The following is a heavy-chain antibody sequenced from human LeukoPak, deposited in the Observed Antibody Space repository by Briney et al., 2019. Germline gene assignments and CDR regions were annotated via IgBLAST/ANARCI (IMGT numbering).Heavy chain of an antibody. CDR1: GFTFSSYW. D-gene: IGHD3-3*01. CDR2: IKQDGSEK. Sequence: PGGSLRLSCAASGFTFSSYWMSWVRQAPGKGLEWVANIKQDGSEKYYVDSVKGRFTISRDNAKNSLYLQMNSQRAEDTAVYYCARDAQPNYDFWSGYYRYWGQGTLVTVSS. J-gene: IGHJ4*02. V-gene: IGHV3-7*01. CDR3: ARDAQPNYDFWSGYYRY.